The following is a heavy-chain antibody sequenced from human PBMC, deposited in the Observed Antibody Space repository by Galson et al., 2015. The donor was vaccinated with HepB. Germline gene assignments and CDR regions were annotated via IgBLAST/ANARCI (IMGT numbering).Heavy chain of an antibody. J-gene: IGHJ3*02. CDR3: AKDDVVGATTGFFDAFDI. CDR2: ISYDGSNK. V-gene: IGHV3-30*18. CDR1: GFTFSSYG. D-gene: IGHD1-26*01. Sequence: SLRLSCAASGFTFSSYGMHWVRQAPGKGLEWVAVISYDGSNKYYADSVKGRFTISRDNSKNTLYLQMHSLRAEDTAVYYCAKDDVVGATTGFFDAFDIWGQGTMVTVSS.